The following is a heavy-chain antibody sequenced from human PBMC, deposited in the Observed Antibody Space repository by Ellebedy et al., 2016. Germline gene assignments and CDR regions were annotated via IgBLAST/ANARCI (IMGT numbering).Heavy chain of an antibody. J-gene: IGHJ4*02. CDR1: GYTFTSYG. V-gene: IGHV1-18*01. D-gene: IGHD3-9*01. Sequence: ASVKVSCXASGYTFTSYGISWVRQAPGQGLEWMGWISAYNGNTNYAQKLQGRVTMTTDTSTSTAYMELRSLRSDDTAVYYCARVSLTGYYSAPDDWGQGTLVTVSS. CDR3: ARVSLTGYYSAPDD. CDR2: ISAYNGNT.